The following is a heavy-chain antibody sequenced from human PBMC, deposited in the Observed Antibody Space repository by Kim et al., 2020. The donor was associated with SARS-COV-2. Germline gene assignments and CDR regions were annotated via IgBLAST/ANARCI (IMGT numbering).Heavy chain of an antibody. CDR2: IYYSGST. CDR1: GGSISSYY. J-gene: IGHJ6*02. Sequence: SETLSLTCTVSGGSISSYYWSWIRQPPGKGLEWIGYIYYSGSTNYNPSLKSRVTISVDTSKNQFSLKLSSVTAADTAVYYCARDGFQWLVVGMDVWGQGTTVTVSS. CDR3: ARDGFQWLVVGMDV. D-gene: IGHD6-19*01. V-gene: IGHV4-59*01.